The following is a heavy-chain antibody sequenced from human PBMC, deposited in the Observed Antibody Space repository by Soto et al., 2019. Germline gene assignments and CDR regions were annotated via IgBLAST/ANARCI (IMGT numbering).Heavy chain of an antibody. J-gene: IGHJ4*02. V-gene: IGHV4-59*01. Sequence: SETLSLTCRVSGGSISSYYWTWIRQPPGKGLEWIGYIYYGGSTNYNPSLKSRVTRSVDTSKNQFSLKLSSVTAADTAMYYCARGFYDSGSYYTQLDYWGLGTLVTVSS. CDR2: IYYGGST. D-gene: IGHD3-10*01. CDR1: GGSISSYY. CDR3: ARGFYDSGSYYTQLDY.